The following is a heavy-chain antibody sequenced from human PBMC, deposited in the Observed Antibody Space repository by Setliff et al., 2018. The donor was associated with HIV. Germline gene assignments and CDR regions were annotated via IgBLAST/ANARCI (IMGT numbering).Heavy chain of an antibody. J-gene: IGHJ3*02. Sequence: GESLTISCKASGYSFSSYWIGWVRQMPGKGLEWMGIIFPGDSDIKYNPSFQGQVTISVDKSITTAYLQWSSLKASDTAIYYCAKKGGDQWLFGGYAFDIWGQGTMVTVSS. D-gene: IGHD3-22*01. CDR2: IFPGDSDI. CDR3: AKKGGDQWLFGGYAFDI. V-gene: IGHV5-51*01. CDR1: GYSFSSYW.